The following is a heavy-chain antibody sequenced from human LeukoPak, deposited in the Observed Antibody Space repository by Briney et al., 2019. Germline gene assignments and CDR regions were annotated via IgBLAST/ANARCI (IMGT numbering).Heavy chain of an antibody. Sequence: PAGSLRLSCAASGFTFSDYYMSWIRQAPGKGLEWVSSISSSSSFRYYADSVKGRFTISTDNAKNSLYLQMNSLKAEDTAVYYCAREGSGYFYWGQGTLVTVSS. CDR1: GFTFSDYY. CDR2: ISSSSSFR. D-gene: IGHD3-22*01. V-gene: IGHV3-11*06. CDR3: AREGSGYFY. J-gene: IGHJ4*02.